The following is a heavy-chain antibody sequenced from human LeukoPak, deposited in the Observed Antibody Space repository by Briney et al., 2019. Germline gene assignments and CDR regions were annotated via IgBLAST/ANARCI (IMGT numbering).Heavy chain of an antibody. Sequence: GNSLRLSCAAPGFSFSKHGMHWVRQAPGKGLEWVAVISDDANNEEYADSVKGRFTLSRDNSKNTVYLQMNSPRAEDTAVYYCAKGRGIVLMVYAPTNFDYWGQGTLVTVSS. CDR2: ISDDANNE. CDR1: GFSFSKHG. J-gene: IGHJ4*02. CDR3: AKGRGIVLMVYAPTNFDY. D-gene: IGHD2-8*01. V-gene: IGHV3-30*18.